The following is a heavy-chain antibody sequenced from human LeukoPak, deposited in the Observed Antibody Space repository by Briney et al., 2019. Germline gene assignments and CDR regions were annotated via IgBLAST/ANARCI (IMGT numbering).Heavy chain of an antibody. CDR3: AKDYFSGN. D-gene: IGHD3-10*01. V-gene: IGHV3-23*01. Sequence: PGGSLRLSCAASGFTFSSYAMRWVRQAPGKGLEWVSTLSGSGVNTYYADSVKGRFTISRDNSKNTLYLQMNSLRAEDTAVYYCAKDYFSGNWGQGTLVTVSS. CDR2: LSGSGVNT. J-gene: IGHJ4*02. CDR1: GFTFSSYA.